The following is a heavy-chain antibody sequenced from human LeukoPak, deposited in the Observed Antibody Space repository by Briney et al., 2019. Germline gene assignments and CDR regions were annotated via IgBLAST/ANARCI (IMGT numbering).Heavy chain of an antibody. D-gene: IGHD5-12*01. Sequence: KPSETLSLTCTVSGGSISSIIYYWGWIRQPPGKGLEWIGTIYYSGSTYYNVSHKSRVTMSVDTSKNQFSLKLRSVTAADTAVYYCARHATQRARISEFDPWGQGTLVTVSS. J-gene: IGHJ5*02. CDR2: IYYSGST. CDR1: GGSISSIIYY. V-gene: IGHV4-39*01. CDR3: ARHATQRARISEFDP.